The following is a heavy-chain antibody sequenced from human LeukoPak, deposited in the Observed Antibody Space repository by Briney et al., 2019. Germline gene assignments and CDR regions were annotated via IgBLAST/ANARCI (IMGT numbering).Heavy chain of an antibody. CDR3: ARAPYGDYPYYNYYGMDV. V-gene: IGHV3-48*02. CDR1: GFSFSSYS. D-gene: IGHD4-17*01. Sequence: GGSLRLSCAASGFSFSSYSMNWVRQAPGKGLEWVSYISSSSSTIYQADSVRGRFTISRDNAKNSLYLQMNSLRDEDTALYYCARAPYGDYPYYNYYGMDVWGQGTTVTVSS. J-gene: IGHJ6*02. CDR2: ISSSSSTI.